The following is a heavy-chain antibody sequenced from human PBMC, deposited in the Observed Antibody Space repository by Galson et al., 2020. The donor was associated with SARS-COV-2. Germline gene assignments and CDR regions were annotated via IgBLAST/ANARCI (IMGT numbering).Heavy chain of an antibody. D-gene: IGHD3-10*01. J-gene: IGHJ3*01. CDR1: GFTFSDYY. V-gene: IGHV3-11*05. CDR2: ISYSSSYI. CDR3: AKATLTIAGSEAFDL. Sequence: GGSLRLSCTASGFTFSDYYMNWIRQAPGKGLEWRADISYSSSYIKYADSVKGRFTISRDNAKNSVFLLMNALRANDTALYYCAKATLTIAGSEAFDLWGQGTMVTVSS.